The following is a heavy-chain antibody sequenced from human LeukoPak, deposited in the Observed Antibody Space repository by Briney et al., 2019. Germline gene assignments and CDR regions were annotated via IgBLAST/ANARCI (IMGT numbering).Heavy chain of an antibody. CDR3: ARASYSSSYYFDY. Sequence: SVKVSCKASGGTFSSYAISWVRQAPGQGLEWMGRIIPILGIANYAQKFQGRVTITTDESTSTAYMELSSLRSEDTAVYYCARASYSSSYYFDYWGQGTLVTVSS. CDR2: IIPILGIA. J-gene: IGHJ4*02. CDR1: GGTFSSYA. D-gene: IGHD6-6*01. V-gene: IGHV1-69*04.